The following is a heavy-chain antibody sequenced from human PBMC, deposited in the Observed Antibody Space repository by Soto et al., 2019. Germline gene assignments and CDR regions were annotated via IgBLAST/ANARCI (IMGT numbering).Heavy chain of an antibody. J-gene: IGHJ6*03. CDR1: GFTVRNYA. CDR2: ISYDGGNK. D-gene: IGHD3-3*01. CDR3: GRGDGEVFEVVRGVRPGEPVWDF. Sequence: GGSLRLSCAASGFTVRNYAMHWVRQAPGKGLECVAVISYDGGNKFYRDYVKGRFTISRDNSKNTLYLQINSLRYEDTAVYYWGRGDGEVFEVVRGVRPGEPVWDFGGKGTTDPVS. V-gene: IGHV3-30-3*01.